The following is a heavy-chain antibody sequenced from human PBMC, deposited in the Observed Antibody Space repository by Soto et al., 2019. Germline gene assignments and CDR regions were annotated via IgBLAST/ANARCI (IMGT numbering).Heavy chain of an antibody. CDR1: GFTFSNYA. Sequence: PGGSLRLSCAASGFTFSNYAMTWVRQAPGKGLEWVSGVTRGGSAYYADSVKGRFTISRDNSKNTLYLQMNSLRAEDTAVFYCAKAPVPDYGMDVWGQGTTVTVS. J-gene: IGHJ6*02. V-gene: IGHV3-23*01. CDR3: AKAPVPDYGMDV. CDR2: VTRGGSA.